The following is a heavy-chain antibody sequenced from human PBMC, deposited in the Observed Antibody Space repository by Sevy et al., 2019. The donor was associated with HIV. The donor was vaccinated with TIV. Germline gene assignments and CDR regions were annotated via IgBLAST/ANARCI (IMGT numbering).Heavy chain of an antibody. J-gene: IGHJ4*02. D-gene: IGHD1-1*01. V-gene: IGHV3-23*01. Sequence: GGSLRLSCAASGFTFSSYAMSWVRQAPGKGLEWVSAISGSGGSTYYADSVKGRFTISRDNSKNTLYLQMNSLRAEDTAVYYCAKDGSYNWNGDYFDYWGQGTLVTDSS. CDR1: GFTFSSYA. CDR3: AKDGSYNWNGDYFDY. CDR2: ISGSGGST.